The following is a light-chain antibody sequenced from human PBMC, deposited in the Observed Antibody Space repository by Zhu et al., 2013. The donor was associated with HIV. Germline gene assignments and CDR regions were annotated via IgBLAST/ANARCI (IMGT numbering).Light chain of an antibody. V-gene: IGKV1-17*01. Sequence: DIQVTQSPSSLSASVGDRVTITCRASQGIKNALAWYQQKPGKAPKRLIYDASTLQSGVPSRFSGSGSGTDFTLTISRLEPEDFAVYYCQQYGSSPLTFGGGTKVEIK. CDR2: DAS. CDR1: QGIKNA. CDR3: QQYGSSPLT. J-gene: IGKJ4*01.